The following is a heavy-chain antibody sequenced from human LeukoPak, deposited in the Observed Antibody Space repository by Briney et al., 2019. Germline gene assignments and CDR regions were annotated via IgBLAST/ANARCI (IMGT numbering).Heavy chain of an antibody. V-gene: IGHV3-33*01. J-gene: IGHJ4*02. Sequence: PGRSLRLSCAASGFTFSSYGMHWVRQAPGKGLEWVAVIWYDGSNKYYADFVKGRFTISRDNSKNTLYLQMNSLRAEDTAVYYCARTPGGCSGGSCYSGSFDYWGQGTLVTVSS. CDR1: GFTFSSYG. CDR3: ARTPGGCSGGSCYSGSFDY. CDR2: IWYDGSNK. D-gene: IGHD2-15*01.